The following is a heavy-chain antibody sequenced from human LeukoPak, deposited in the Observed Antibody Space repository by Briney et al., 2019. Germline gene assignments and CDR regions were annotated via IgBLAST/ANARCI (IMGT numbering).Heavy chain of an antibody. Sequence: SETLSLTCAVYGGSFSGYYWSWIRQPPGKGLEWIGEINHSGSTNYNPSLKSRVTISVDTSKNQFSLKLSSVTAADTAVYYCARRITIFGVVTKVSYMDVWGKGTTVTVSS. D-gene: IGHD3-3*01. CDR2: INHSGST. V-gene: IGHV4-34*01. CDR3: ARRITIFGVVTKVSYMDV. J-gene: IGHJ6*03. CDR1: GGSFSGYY.